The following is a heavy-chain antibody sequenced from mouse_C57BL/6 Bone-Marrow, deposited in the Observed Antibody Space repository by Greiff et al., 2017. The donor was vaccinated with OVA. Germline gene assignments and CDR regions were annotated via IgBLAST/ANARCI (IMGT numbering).Heavy chain of an antibody. Sequence: EVHLVESGEGLVKPGGSLKLSCAASGFTFSSYAVSWVRQTPEKRLEWVAYISSGGDYIYYADTVKGRFTISRDNARNTLYLQMSSLKSEDTAMYYCTSQLGGFDYWGQGTTLTVSS. CDR1: GFTFSSYA. CDR2: ISSGGDYI. J-gene: IGHJ2*01. D-gene: IGHD4-1*02. V-gene: IGHV5-9-1*02. CDR3: TSQLGGFDY.